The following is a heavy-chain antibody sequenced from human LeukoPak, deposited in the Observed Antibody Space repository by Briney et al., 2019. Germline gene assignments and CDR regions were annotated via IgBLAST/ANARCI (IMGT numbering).Heavy chain of an antibody. CDR3: ARAPMIVVVFSPRLDY. Sequence: VASVKVSCKTSGYTFTGYYMLWVRQAPGQGLEWMGWINPNSGGTNYAQKFQDRVTMTGDTSISTAYMELSRLTSDDTAVYYCARAPMIVVVFSPRLDYWGQGTLGTVPS. D-gene: IGHD3-22*01. V-gene: IGHV1-2*02. CDR2: INPNSGGT. J-gene: IGHJ4*02. CDR1: GYTFTGYY.